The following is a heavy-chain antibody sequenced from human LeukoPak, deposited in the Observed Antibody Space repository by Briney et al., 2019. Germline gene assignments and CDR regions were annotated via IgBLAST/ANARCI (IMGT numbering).Heavy chain of an antibody. J-gene: IGHJ4*02. Sequence: PSETLSLTCAVYGGSFSSYYWSWIRQPAGKGLEWIGRIYTSGSTNYNPSLKSRVTMSVDTSKNQFSLTLNSVTAADTAVYFCARDPHHDEHGDEGFDYWGQGTLVTVSS. V-gene: IGHV4-4*07. D-gene: IGHD4-17*01. CDR1: GGSFSSYY. CDR2: IYTSGST. CDR3: ARDPHHDEHGDEGFDY.